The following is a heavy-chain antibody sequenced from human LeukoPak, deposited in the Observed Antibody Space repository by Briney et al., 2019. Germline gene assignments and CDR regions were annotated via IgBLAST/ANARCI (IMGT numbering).Heavy chain of an antibody. Sequence: PGGSLRLSCAASGFTFSSYGMHWVRQAPGKGLEWVAVISYDGSNKYYADSVKGRFTISRDNSKNTLYLQMNSLRAEDTAVYYCARSSVGDILTGYYTFDYWGQGTLVTVSS. V-gene: IGHV3-30*03. D-gene: IGHD3-9*01. CDR3: ARSSVGDILTGYYTFDY. CDR1: GFTFSSYG. J-gene: IGHJ4*02. CDR2: ISYDGSNK.